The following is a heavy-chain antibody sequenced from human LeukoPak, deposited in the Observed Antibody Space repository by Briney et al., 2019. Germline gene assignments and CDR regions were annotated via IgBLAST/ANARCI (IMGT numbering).Heavy chain of an antibody. V-gene: IGHV3-15*01. CDR2: IKSKTEGGTT. CDR3: TTDPVIVGATGGEFDY. CDR1: GFTFSNAW. Sequence: GGSLRLSCAASGFTFSNAWMSWVRQAPGKGLEWVGRIKSKTEGGTTDYAAPVKGRFTISRDDSKNTLYLQMNSLKTEDTAVYYCTTDPVIVGATGGEFDYWGQGTLVTVSS. J-gene: IGHJ4*02. D-gene: IGHD1-26*01.